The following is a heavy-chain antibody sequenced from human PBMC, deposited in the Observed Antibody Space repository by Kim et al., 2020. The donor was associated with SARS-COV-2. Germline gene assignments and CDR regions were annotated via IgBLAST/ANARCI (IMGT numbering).Heavy chain of an antibody. V-gene: IGHV3-23*01. J-gene: IGHJ6*02. D-gene: IGHD4-4*01. Sequence: YADSVKGRFTISGDKSKNTEYLRINSLIAENTAVYYCAKGATYSNYGMDVWGQGTTVTVSS. CDR3: AKGATYSNYGMDV.